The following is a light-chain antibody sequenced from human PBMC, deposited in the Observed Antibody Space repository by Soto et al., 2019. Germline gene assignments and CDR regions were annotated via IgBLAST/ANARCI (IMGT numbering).Light chain of an antibody. V-gene: IGKV1-5*01. CDR2: DAS. J-gene: IGKJ5*01. CDR3: QQYYTYTIT. CDR1: RTISIY. Sequence: DIQMTQSPSTLSASVGDRVTITCRASRTISIYLAWYQQKPGKAPKLLIYDASNLESGVPSRFSGSGSGTDFTLTITSLQPEDFATYYCQQYYTYTITFGQGTRLEIK.